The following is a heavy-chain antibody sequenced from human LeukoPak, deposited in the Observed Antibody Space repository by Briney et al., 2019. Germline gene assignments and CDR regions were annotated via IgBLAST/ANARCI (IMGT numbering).Heavy chain of an antibody. J-gene: IGHJ4*02. CDR2: ISSSGSTI. V-gene: IGHV3-11*01. Sequence: GGSLRLSCAASGFTFSDYYMSWIRQAPGKGLEWVSYISSSGSTIYYADSVKGRFTISRDNAKNSLYLQMNSLRAEDTAVYYCARDPSLGLVGNAYFDYWGQGTLVTVSS. CDR1: GFTFSDYY. CDR3: ARDPSLGLVGNAYFDY. D-gene: IGHD1-26*01.